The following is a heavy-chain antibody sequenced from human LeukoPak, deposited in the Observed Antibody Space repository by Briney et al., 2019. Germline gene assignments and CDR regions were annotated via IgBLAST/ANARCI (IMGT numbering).Heavy chain of an antibody. CDR3: VKGSDWYYFDF. CDR2: IDHSGST. V-gene: IGHV4-30-4*01. D-gene: IGHD6-19*01. Sequence: SQTLSLTCTVSGGSFSSGDYYWSWIRQPPGKGLEWIGYIDHSGSTYYNPSLTSRVTISLDTSKNRFSLELSSVTAADTAVFYCVKGSDWYYFDFWGQGTLVTVSS. CDR1: GGSFSSGDYY. J-gene: IGHJ4*02.